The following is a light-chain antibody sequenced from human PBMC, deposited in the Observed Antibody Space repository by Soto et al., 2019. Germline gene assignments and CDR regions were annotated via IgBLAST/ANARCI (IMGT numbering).Light chain of an antibody. Sequence: QSVLTQPPSASGTPGLRVTISCSGSSSNIGSNNVNWYQQLPGTAPKLLIYSNHQRPSGVPDRFSGSKSGTSASLAISGLQSEDEADYYCAAWDDSLNGPVVFGGGTKLTVL. J-gene: IGLJ2*01. CDR3: AAWDDSLNGPVV. CDR1: SSNIGSNN. V-gene: IGLV1-44*01. CDR2: SNH.